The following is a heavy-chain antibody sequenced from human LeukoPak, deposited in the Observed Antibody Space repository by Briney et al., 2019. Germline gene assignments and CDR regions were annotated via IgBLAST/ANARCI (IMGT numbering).Heavy chain of an antibody. V-gene: IGHV4-39*07. Sequence: PSETLSLTCTVSGGSISSSNYYWGWIRQPPGKGLEGIVSIYNNGTTYYNPSLKSRVTISLYTSHHHFSLKLSSVTAADTAVYYCARDPDSITYSNWFDPWGQGTLVTVSS. D-gene: IGHD3-10*01. J-gene: IGHJ5*02. CDR3: ARDPDSITYSNWFDP. CDR1: GGSISSSNYY. CDR2: IYNNGTT.